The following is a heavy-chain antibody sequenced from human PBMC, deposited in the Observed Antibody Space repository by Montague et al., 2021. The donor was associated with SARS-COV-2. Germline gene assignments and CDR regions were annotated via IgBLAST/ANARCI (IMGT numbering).Heavy chain of an antibody. J-gene: IGHJ4*02. CDR1: GYTFTGYY. CDR3: ARGIGYSLFDC. CDR2: INPNSGDT. Sequence: SVRVSCKASGYTFTGYYMHWVRQAPGQGLEWMGWINPNSGDTNYAQKFQGRVTMTRDTSISTAYMDLSRLRSDDTAVYHCARGIGYSLFDCWGQGTLVTVSS. V-gene: IGHV1-2*02. D-gene: IGHD2-15*01.